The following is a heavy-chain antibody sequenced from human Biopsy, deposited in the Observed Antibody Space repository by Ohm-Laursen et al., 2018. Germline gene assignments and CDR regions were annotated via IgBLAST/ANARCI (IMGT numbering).Heavy chain of an antibody. CDR3: TKNTQWEGSGYLDAIHI. CDR2: ISWSSDSI. V-gene: IGHV3-9*01. J-gene: IGHJ3*02. D-gene: IGHD3-22*01. Sequence: SLRLSCSASGFRFDNTGMHWVRQGPGKGLEWVAGISWSSDSITYAKSVTGRFTISRDNGENSLYLQMNSLRPEDTALYYCTKNTQWEGSGYLDAIHIWGHGAMVTVSS. CDR1: GFRFDNTG.